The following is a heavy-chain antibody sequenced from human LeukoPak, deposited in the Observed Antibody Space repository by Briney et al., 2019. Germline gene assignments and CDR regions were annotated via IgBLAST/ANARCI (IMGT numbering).Heavy chain of an antibody. CDR1: GGSFSSGGYY. CDR2: IYHSGST. J-gene: IGHJ4*02. Sequence: SETLSLTCTVSGGSFSSGGYYWSWIGQPPGKGLEWIGYIYHSGSTYYNPSLKSRVTISVDRSKNQFSLKLSSVTAADTAVYYCARADCSSTSCPIDYWGQGTLVTVSS. D-gene: IGHD2-2*01. CDR3: ARADCSSTSCPIDY. V-gene: IGHV4-30-2*01.